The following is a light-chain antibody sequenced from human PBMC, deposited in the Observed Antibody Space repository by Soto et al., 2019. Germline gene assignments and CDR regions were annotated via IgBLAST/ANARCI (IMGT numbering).Light chain of an antibody. CDR1: QSVSSD. J-gene: IGKJ5*01. CDR2: AAS. CDR3: QHIHSIPIT. Sequence: DIQMTQSPSSLSASVGDRVTITCRASQSVSSDLNWYQQKAGKAPKLLIYAASSLQSGVPSRFSGSGSGTHFILTSSSLQPEDFATYYCQHIHSIPITFGQGTRLEIK. V-gene: IGKV1-39*01.